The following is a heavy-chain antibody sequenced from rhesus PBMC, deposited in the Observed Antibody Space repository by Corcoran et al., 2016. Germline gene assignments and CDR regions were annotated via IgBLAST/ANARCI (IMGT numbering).Heavy chain of an antibody. Sequence: QVQLQESGPGVVKPSETLSLTCAVSGGSISSNYWSWIRHPPGKGLEWIGRIAGRGGGTDYNPSLKSGVTISTDTSKNQFSLKRSSLTAADTAVYYCARVGYSSWSGYFDLWGPGTPITISS. CDR2: IAGRGGGT. D-gene: IGHD6-13*01. CDR3: ARVGYSSWSGYFDL. V-gene: IGHV4-173*01. J-gene: IGHJ2*01. CDR1: GGSISSNY.